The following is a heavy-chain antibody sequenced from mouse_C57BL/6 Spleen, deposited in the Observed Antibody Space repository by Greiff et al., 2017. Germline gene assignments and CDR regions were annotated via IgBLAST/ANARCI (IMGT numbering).Heavy chain of an antibody. CDR3: ARDSLYYYGSAWFAY. V-gene: IGHV3-6*01. J-gene: IGHJ3*01. D-gene: IGHD1-1*01. Sequence: EVQLQESGPGLVKPSQSLSLTCSVTGYSITSGYYWNWIRQFPGNKLEWMGYISYDGSNNYNPSLKNRISITRDTSQNQFFLKLNSVTTEDTATYYCARDSLYYYGSAWFAYWGQGTLVTVSA. CDR2: ISYDGSN. CDR1: GYSITSGYY.